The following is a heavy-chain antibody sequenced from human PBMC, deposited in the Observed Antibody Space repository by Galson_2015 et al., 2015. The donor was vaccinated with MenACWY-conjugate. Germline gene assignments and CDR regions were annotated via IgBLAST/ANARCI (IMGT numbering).Heavy chain of an antibody. V-gene: IGHV3-21*01. J-gene: IGHJ6*03. CDR3: ARSYVPGSDRKNYYMDV. D-gene: IGHD3-16*01. CDR1: GFTFSRYT. CDR2: ISSSSSSV. Sequence: SLRLSCAASGFTFSRYTLNWVRQAPGKGLEWVSAISSSSSSVYYADSVMGRFTISRDNAKNSLFLQMDGLRAEDTAVYYCARSYVPGSDRKNYYMDVWGRGTTVTVSS.